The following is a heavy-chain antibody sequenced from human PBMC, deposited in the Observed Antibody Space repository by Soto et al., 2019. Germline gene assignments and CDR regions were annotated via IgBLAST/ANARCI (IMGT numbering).Heavy chain of an antibody. CDR1: GDSISNNKW. CDR2: MHHSGSI. V-gene: IGHV4-4*02. D-gene: IGHD3-10*01. CDR3: SRHDNMTLGSNYSAS. Sequence: QVQLQESGPGLVRPSGTLSLTCSVSGDSISNNKWWSWFRQPPGKGLEWIGEMHHSGSIHYNASLKSRSIISVDKSRNQFFLQLTPVTAADTALFFCSRHDNMTLGSNYSASLGPGTLVTVSS. J-gene: IGHJ5*02.